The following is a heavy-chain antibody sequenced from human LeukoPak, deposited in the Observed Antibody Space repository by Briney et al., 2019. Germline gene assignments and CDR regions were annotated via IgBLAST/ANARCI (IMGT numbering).Heavy chain of an antibody. CDR2: ISSNGGST. Sequence: GGSLRLSCAASGFTFSSYAMHWVRRAPGKGLEYVSAISSNGGSTYYANSVKGRFTISRDNSKNTLYLQMGSLRAEDMAVYYCARVGGVQSYYYYGMDVWGQGTTVTVSS. D-gene: IGHD2-8*01. J-gene: IGHJ6*02. CDR3: ARVGGVQSYYYYGMDV. V-gene: IGHV3-64*01. CDR1: GFTFSSYA.